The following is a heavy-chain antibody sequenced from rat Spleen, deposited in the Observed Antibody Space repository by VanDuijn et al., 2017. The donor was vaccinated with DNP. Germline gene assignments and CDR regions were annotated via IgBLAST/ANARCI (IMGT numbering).Heavy chain of an antibody. CDR3: ARRKNYGLSYYFDY. V-gene: IGHV5-31*01. CDR1: GFTFNNYW. CDR2: ITSGGGTT. J-gene: IGHJ2*01. D-gene: IGHD1-6*01. Sequence: EVQLVESGGDLVQPGRSLKLSCVASGFTFNNYWMTWIRQVPGKGLEWVASITSGGGTTNYRDSVKGRFTISRDDARNTLYLQMNSLRSEDTATYYCARRKNYGLSYYFDYWGQGVMVTVSS.